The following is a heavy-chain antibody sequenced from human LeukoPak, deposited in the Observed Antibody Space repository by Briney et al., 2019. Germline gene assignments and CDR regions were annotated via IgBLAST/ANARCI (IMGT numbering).Heavy chain of an antibody. D-gene: IGHD3-22*01. CDR3: ARQDYYDSSGYGGIDY. CDR1: GVSISTFY. J-gene: IGHJ4*02. Sequence: SETLSLTCTVSGVSISTFYWSWIRQPPGKGLEWIGYLYYSGSTNYNPSLKSRVTISVDTSKNQFSLKLSSVTAADTAVYYCARQDYYDSSGYGGIDYWGQGTLVTVSS. CDR2: LYYSGST. V-gene: IGHV4-59*08.